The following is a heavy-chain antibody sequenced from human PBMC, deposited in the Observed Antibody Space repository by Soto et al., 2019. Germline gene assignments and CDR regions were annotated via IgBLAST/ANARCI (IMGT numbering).Heavy chain of an antibody. D-gene: IGHD3-22*01. J-gene: IGHJ4*02. CDR2: ISSSSSYI. Sequence: LRLSCAASGFTFSSYSMNWVRQAPGKGLEWVSSISSSSSYIYYADSVKGRFTISRDNAKNSLYLQMNSLRAEDTAVYYCARDTHSAAASYYYDSSGYPFDYWGQGTLVTVSS. V-gene: IGHV3-21*01. CDR1: GFTFSSYS. CDR3: ARDTHSAAASYYYDSSGYPFDY.